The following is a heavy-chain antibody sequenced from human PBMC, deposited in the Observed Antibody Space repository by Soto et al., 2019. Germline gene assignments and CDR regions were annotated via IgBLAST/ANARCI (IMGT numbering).Heavy chain of an antibody. V-gene: IGHV3-23*01. CDR2: ISASGDST. D-gene: IGHD2-2*01. CDR3: AKSRRGSNTGDMDV. J-gene: IGHJ6*02. Sequence: GGSLRLSCAASGFTFSSYAMSWVRQAPGKGLEWVSTISASGDSTYSADSVKGRFTISRDSSKNTLYLQMNSLTAEDTAVYYCAKSRRGSNTGDMDVWGQGTTVTVSS. CDR1: GFTFSSYA.